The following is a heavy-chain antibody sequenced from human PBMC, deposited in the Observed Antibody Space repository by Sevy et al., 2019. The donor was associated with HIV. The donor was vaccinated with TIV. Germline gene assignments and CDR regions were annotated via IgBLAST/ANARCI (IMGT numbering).Heavy chain of an antibody. CDR2: INPDGSKI. V-gene: IGHV3-7*02. Sequence: GGSLRLSCEASAINIRDYWMNWVRQAPGKGLEWVANINPDGSKIYYAESVKGRFTISGDSAKNSVFLQMTSLRAEDTAVYYCVRAIQLAASYWGQGMLVTVSS. D-gene: IGHD2-15*01. J-gene: IGHJ4*02. CDR3: VRAIQLAASY. CDR1: AINIRDYW.